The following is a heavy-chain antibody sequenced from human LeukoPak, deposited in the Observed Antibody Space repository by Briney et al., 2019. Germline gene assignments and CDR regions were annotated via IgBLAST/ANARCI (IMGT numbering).Heavy chain of an antibody. D-gene: IGHD2-21*02. V-gene: IGHV1-69*13. J-gene: IGHJ4*02. CDR2: IILIFGTT. Sequence: SVKVSCKASGGSFINYALTWVRQAPGQGLEWMGGIILIFGTTNYAQKFQGRVTITADEATSTAYMGLSSLKSEDTAVYFCARCASCGVDRFRHFDYWGQGTLVTVSS. CDR3: ARCASCGVDRFRHFDY. CDR1: GGSFINYA.